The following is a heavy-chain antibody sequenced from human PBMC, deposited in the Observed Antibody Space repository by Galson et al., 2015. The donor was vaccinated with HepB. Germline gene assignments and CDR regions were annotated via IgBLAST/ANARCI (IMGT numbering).Heavy chain of an antibody. CDR1: GFTFSSYG. J-gene: IGHJ4*02. V-gene: IGHV3-30*18. CDR2: ISYDGSNK. Sequence: SLRLSCAASGFTFSSYGMHWVRQAPGKGLEWVAVISYDGSNKYYADSVKGRFTISRDNSKNTLYLQMNSLRAEDTAVYYCAKDQGGSYYLPYFDYWGQGTLVTVSS. D-gene: IGHD1-26*01. CDR3: AKDQGGSYYLPYFDY.